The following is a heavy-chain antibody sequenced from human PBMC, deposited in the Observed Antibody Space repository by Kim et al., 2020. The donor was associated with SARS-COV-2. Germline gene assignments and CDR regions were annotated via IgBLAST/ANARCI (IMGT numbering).Heavy chain of an antibody. V-gene: IGHV3-33*01. CDR2: IWYDGSNK. Sequence: GGSLRLSCAASGFTFSSYGMHWVRQAPGKGLEWVADIWYDGSNKYYADSVKGRFTISRDNSKNTRYLQMNSLRAEDTAVYYCARETEWPIRGFDYWGQGTLVTVSS. CDR1: GFTFSSYG. J-gene: IGHJ4*02. D-gene: IGHD3-3*01. CDR3: ARETEWPIRGFDY.